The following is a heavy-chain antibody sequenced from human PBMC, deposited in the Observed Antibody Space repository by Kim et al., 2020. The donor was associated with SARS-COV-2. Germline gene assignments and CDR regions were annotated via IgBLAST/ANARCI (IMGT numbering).Heavy chain of an antibody. CDR3: ARGGYPIAVAGTVDFDY. CDR2: INWNGGST. Sequence: GGSLRLSCAASGFTFDDYGMSWVRQAPGKGLDWVSGINWNGGSTGYADSVKGRFTISRDNAKNSLYLQMNSLRAEDTALYHCARGGYPIAVAGTVDFDYWGQGTLVTVSS. D-gene: IGHD6-19*01. CDR1: GFTFDDYG. V-gene: IGHV3-20*01. J-gene: IGHJ4*02.